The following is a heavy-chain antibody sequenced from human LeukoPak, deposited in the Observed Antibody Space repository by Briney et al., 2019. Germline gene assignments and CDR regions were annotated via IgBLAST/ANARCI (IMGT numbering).Heavy chain of an antibody. CDR3: ARDWYDNSDAFDI. V-gene: IGHV3-21*05. D-gene: IGHD3-9*01. CDR2: ISGSSDDI. J-gene: IGHJ3*02. CDR1: GFTFSSHR. Sequence: GGSLRLSRAASGFTFSSHRMNWVRQAPGKGLEWVADISGSSDDIHYADSVKGRFTISRDNAKNSLYLQMNSLRAEDTAVYYCARDWYDNSDAFDIWGQGTMVTVSS.